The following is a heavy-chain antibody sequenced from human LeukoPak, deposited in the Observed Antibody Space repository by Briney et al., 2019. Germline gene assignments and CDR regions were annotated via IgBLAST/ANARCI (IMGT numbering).Heavy chain of an antibody. Sequence: GGSLRLSCAASGFTFSSYAMSWVRQAPGKGLEWVSAISGSGGSTYYADSVKGRFTISRDNSKNTLYLQMNSLRAEDTAVYYCAKDRSIGYYDILTGYPFDYWGQGTLVTVSS. J-gene: IGHJ4*02. CDR1: GFTFSSYA. D-gene: IGHD3-9*01. CDR2: ISGSGGST. CDR3: AKDRSIGYYDILTGYPFDY. V-gene: IGHV3-23*01.